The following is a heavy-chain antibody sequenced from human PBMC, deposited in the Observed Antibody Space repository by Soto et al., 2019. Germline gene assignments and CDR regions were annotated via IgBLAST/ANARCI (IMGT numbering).Heavy chain of an antibody. CDR2: ISAYNGNT. CDR3: ARVNIGFLSTVYYFDY. V-gene: IGHV1-18*01. J-gene: IGHJ4*02. CDR1: GYTFTSYG. Sequence: ASVKVSCKASGYTFTSYGISWVRQAPGQGLEWMGWISAYNGNTNYAQKLQGRVTMTTDTSTSTAYMELRSLRSDDTAVYYCARVNIGFLSTVYYFDYWGQGTLVTVSS. D-gene: IGHD3-16*02.